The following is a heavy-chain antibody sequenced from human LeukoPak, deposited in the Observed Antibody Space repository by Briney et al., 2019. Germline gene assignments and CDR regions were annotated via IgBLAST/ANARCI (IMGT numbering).Heavy chain of an antibody. J-gene: IGHJ3*02. CDR3: AREGQDYGDYVLSSAFDI. CDR1: GGSISSGGYY. Sequence: SETLSLTCTVSGGSISSGGYYWSWIRQHPGKGLEWIGYIYYSGSTYYNPSLKSRVTISVDTSKNQFSLKLSSVTAADTAAYYCAREGQDYGDYVLSSAFDIWGQGTMVTVSS. V-gene: IGHV4-31*03. D-gene: IGHD4-17*01. CDR2: IYYSGST.